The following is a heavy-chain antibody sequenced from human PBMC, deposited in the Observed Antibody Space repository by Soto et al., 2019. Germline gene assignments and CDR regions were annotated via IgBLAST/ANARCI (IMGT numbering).Heavy chain of an antibody. V-gene: IGHV3-66*01. CDR1: GFIVSDTY. CDR2: ISNRGDT. CDR3: AREPRYCRGGSCSITGDAYDI. D-gene: IGHD2-15*01. Sequence: EVQLVESGGGLVQPGGSLRLSCTASGFIVSDTYVNWVRQAPGKGLEWVSVISNRGDTHYADSVRGRFSLSRDISDNPLHLQINNLRVEDTAVYYCAREPRYCRGGSCSITGDAYDIWGQGTMVNVSS. J-gene: IGHJ3*02.